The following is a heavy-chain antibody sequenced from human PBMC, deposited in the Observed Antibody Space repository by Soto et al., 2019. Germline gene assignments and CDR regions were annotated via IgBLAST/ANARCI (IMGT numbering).Heavy chain of an antibody. Sequence: QITLKESGPPLVKPTQTLTLTCTFSGFSLSTRGVGVGWIRQPPGKALEWLAFIYWNDDNHYSPSLNNRLTITKDTSKNQVVLTMTNMDPVDTATYYCSRGGSYWGQGTLVTVSS. D-gene: IGHD3-16*01. V-gene: IGHV2-5*01. J-gene: IGHJ4*02. CDR3: SRGGSY. CDR2: IYWNDDN. CDR1: GFSLSTRGVG.